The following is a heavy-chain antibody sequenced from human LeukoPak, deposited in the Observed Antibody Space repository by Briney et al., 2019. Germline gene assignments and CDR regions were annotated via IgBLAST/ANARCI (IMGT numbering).Heavy chain of an antibody. J-gene: IGHJ5*02. CDR2: MNPNSGNT. CDR3: ARGSILRFLGWLRPNWFDP. V-gene: IGHV1-8*01. CDR1: GYTFTSYD. D-gene: IGHD3-3*01. Sequence: ASVKVSCKASGYTFTSYDINWVRQATGQGLEWMGWMNPNSGNTGYAQKFQGRVTMTRNTSISTAYMELSSLRSEDTAVYYCARGSILRFLGWLRPNWFDPWGQGTLVTVSS.